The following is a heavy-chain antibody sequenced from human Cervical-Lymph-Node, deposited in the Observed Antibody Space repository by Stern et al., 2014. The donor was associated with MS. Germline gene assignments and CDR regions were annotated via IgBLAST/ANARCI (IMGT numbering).Heavy chain of an antibody. CDR2: IWYDGSNE. CDR1: GFTFSNYA. V-gene: IGHV3-33*01. CDR3: AREDGMYATRSFWYFDL. D-gene: IGHD2-8*01. J-gene: IGHJ2*01. Sequence: VQLVESGGGVVQPGRSLRLSCAASGFTFSNYAMHWVRQAPGKGLEWVALIWYDGSNEDSADSVKGRFTIARDNSKNTLYLQMNNLRADDTAVYFCAREDGMYATRSFWYFDLWGRGTLVTVSS.